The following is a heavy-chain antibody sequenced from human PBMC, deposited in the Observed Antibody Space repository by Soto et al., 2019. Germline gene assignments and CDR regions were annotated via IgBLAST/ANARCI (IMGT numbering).Heavy chain of an antibody. J-gene: IGHJ4*02. V-gene: IGHV3-48*02. D-gene: IGHD2-21*01. CDR3: AREMTQLWCLDN. CDR1: GFKFDSYG. Sequence: EVQLVESGGGLVQPGGSLRLSCAASGFKFDSYGMNWVRQAPGKGLEWISYISSSSSSPIKYAESVKGRFTISRDNAKNSVYLQMNSLRDEDTAVYYCAREMTQLWCLDNWGQGTLVTVSS. CDR2: ISSSSSSPI.